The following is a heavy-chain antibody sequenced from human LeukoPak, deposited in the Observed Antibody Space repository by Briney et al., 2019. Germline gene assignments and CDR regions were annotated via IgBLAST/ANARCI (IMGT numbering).Heavy chain of an antibody. Sequence: GGSLRLSCAASGFTFSSYWMHWVRQAPGKGLVWVSRINSDGTLISYADSVKGRFTISRDNSKNTLYLQMNSLRAEDTAVYYCARDGGRYYYDSSGYYPNYWGQGTLVTVAS. D-gene: IGHD3-22*01. J-gene: IGHJ4*02. CDR2: INSDGTLI. CDR3: ARDGGRYYYDSSGYYPNY. CDR1: GFTFSSYW. V-gene: IGHV3-74*01.